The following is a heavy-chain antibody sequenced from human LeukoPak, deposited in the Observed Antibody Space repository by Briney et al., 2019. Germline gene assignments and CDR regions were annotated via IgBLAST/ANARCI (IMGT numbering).Heavy chain of an antibody. CDR1: GGTFSSYA. V-gene: IGHV1-69*04. D-gene: IGHD2-15*01. Sequence: SVRVSCKASGGTFSSYAISWVRPAPGQGLEWMGRIIPILGIANYAQKFQGRVTITADKSTSTAYMELSSLRSEDTAVYYCARDGCSGGSCYVNWFDPWGQGTLVTVSS. J-gene: IGHJ5*02. CDR3: ARDGCSGGSCYVNWFDP. CDR2: IIPILGIA.